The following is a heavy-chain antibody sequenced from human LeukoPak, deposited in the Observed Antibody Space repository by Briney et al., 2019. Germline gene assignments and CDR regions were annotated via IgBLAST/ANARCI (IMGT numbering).Heavy chain of an antibody. Sequence: ASVKVSCKASGYTFTGYYMHWVRQAPGQGLEWMGWINPNSGGTNYAQKFQGRVTMTRDTSISTAYMGLSRLRSDDTAVYYCARDLNPASYYGSGCYDYWGQGTLVTVSP. D-gene: IGHD3-10*01. CDR1: GYTFTGYY. CDR3: ARDLNPASYYGSGCYDY. CDR2: INPNSGGT. V-gene: IGHV1-2*02. J-gene: IGHJ4*02.